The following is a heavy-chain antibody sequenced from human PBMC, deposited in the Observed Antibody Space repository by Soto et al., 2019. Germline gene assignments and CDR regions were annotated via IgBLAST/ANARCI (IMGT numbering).Heavy chain of an antibody. D-gene: IGHD3-10*01. Sequence: GRSWTLALAASGFPVTSEAMSWVPRAPGKGLEWVSAVSGDGIVIYYAEAARGRFTISRDNSKNTVFLHMKSLRAEDTAVYYCAKDRDYPRDYFHYWGKGPLFTFSS. V-gene: IGHV3-23*01. CDR1: GFPVTSEA. CDR3: AKDRDYPRDYFHY. CDR2: VSGDGIVI. J-gene: IGHJ4*02.